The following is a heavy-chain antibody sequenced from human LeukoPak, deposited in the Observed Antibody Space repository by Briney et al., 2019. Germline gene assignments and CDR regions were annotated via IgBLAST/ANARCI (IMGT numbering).Heavy chain of an antibody. CDR1: GFIFSNYN. Sequence: GGSLRLSCAASGFIFSNYNMDWVRQAPGKGLEWVSSISSRSSFVSYADSVKGRFTISRDNAENSLYLQMDSLRADDTALYFCAKDHTPGSSPHNFDSWGQGTLVTVSS. D-gene: IGHD1-26*01. J-gene: IGHJ4*02. CDR2: ISSRSSFV. V-gene: IGHV3-21*01. CDR3: AKDHTPGSSPHNFDS.